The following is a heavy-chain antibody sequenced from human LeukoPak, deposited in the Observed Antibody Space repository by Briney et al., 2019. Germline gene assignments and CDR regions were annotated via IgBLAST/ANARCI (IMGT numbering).Heavy chain of an antibody. CDR2: VAYTGST. J-gene: IGHJ4*02. D-gene: IGHD3-22*01. CDR3: ARDQYDSGGSFLGNDY. Sequence: SETLSLTCTVSGASITSGEFYCSRIRQSPGKGLEWIGYVAYTGSTNYNPSLRSRVTMSLDMSKNQFSLKLSSVTAADTAIYYCARDQYDSGGSFLGNDYWGQGTLVTVSS. CDR1: GASITSGEFY. V-gene: IGHV4-30-4*01.